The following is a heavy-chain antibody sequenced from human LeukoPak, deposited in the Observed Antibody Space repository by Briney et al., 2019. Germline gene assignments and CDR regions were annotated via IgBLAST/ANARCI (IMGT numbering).Heavy chain of an antibody. Sequence: PSETLSLTCAVYGGSFSGYYWSWIRQPPGKGLEWIGEINHSGSTNYNPSLKGRVTISVDTSKNQFSLKLSSVTAADTAVYYCAPIAAAGTVPIFDYWGQGTLVTVSS. CDR3: APIAAAGTVPIFDY. CDR2: INHSGST. CDR1: GGSFSGYY. J-gene: IGHJ4*02. D-gene: IGHD6-13*01. V-gene: IGHV4-34*01.